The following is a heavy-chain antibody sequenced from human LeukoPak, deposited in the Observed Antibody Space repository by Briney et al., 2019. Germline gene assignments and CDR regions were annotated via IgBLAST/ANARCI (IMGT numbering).Heavy chain of an antibody. CDR3: ARAAPSFDY. CDR2: ISSSSSYI. Sequence: PGGSLRLSCAASGFTFSSYGMNWVRQATGRGLEWVSSISSSSSYIYYAAAVKGRFTISRDNAKNSLYLQMNSLRAEDTAVYYCARAAPSFDYWGQGTLVTVSS. J-gene: IGHJ4*02. D-gene: IGHD6-6*01. CDR1: GFTFSSYG. V-gene: IGHV3-21*01.